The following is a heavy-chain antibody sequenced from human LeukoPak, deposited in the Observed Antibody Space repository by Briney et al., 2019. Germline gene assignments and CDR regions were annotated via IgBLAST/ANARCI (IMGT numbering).Heavy chain of an antibody. CDR1: GFTFSSYA. J-gene: IGHJ4*02. Sequence: GGSLRLSCAASGFTFSSYAMSWVRQAPGKGLEWVSAISGSGGSTYYVDSVKGRFTISRDNSKNTLYLQMNSLRAEDTAVYYCAKEHNCSSTSCYITISDWGQGTLVTVSS. V-gene: IGHV3-23*01. CDR2: ISGSGGST. D-gene: IGHD2-2*02. CDR3: AKEHNCSSTSCYITISD.